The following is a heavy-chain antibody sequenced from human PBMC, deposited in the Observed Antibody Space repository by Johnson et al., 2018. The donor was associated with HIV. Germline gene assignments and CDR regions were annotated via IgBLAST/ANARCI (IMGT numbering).Heavy chain of an antibody. CDR1: GLTFSSYA. CDR2: ISYDGSIK. J-gene: IGHJ3*02. V-gene: IGHV3-30-3*01. Sequence: QVQLVESGGGVVQPGRSLRLSCAVSGLTFSSYAMHWVRQAPGKGLEWVAVISYDGSIKNYADSVKGRFTISRDNFKNTLYLQMNSLRAEDTAVYYCASEAFDIWGQGTMVTVSS. CDR3: ASEAFDI.